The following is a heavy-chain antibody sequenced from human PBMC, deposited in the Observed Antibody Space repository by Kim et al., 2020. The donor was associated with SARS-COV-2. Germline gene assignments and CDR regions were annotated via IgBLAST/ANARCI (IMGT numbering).Heavy chain of an antibody. CDR2: ISSSSSNI. D-gene: IGHD3-3*01. J-gene: IGHJ6*02. Sequence: GGSLRLSCAASGFTFSSYCMNWVRQAPGKGLEWVSSISSSSSNIYYSDSVKGRITISRDNAKNSLYLQMKSLRAEDTAVYYCAGGMSGYPVGYYYGMDVWRQGTTVTVSS. V-gene: IGHV3-21*01. CDR1: GFTFSSYC. CDR3: AGGMSGYPVGYYYGMDV.